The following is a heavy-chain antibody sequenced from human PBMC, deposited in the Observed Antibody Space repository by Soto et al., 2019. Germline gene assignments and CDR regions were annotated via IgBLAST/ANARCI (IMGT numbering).Heavy chain of an antibody. CDR2: IVVGSGNT. J-gene: IGHJ4*02. D-gene: IGHD3-10*01. CDR1: GFTFTSSA. Sequence: SVKVSCKASGFTFTSSAMQWVRQARGQRLEWIGWIVVGSGNTNYAQKFQERVTITRDMSTSTAYMELSSLRAEDTAVYYCARDYYQMATISHIPDYWGQGTLVTVSS. CDR3: ARDYYQMATISHIPDY. V-gene: IGHV1-58*02.